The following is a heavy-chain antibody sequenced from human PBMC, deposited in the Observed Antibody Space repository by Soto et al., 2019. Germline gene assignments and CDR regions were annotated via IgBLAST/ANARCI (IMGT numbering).Heavy chain of an antibody. V-gene: IGHV3-23*01. CDR3: AKSEYSSASPRWFDP. D-gene: IGHD6-19*01. J-gene: IGHJ5*02. Sequence: GGSLRLCCAASGFTFSSYAMSWVRQAPGKGLEWVSAISGSGGSTYYADSVKGRFTISRDNSKNTLYLQMNSLRAEDTAVYYCAKSEYSSASPRWFDPWGQGTLVTVSS. CDR2: ISGSGGST. CDR1: GFTFSSYA.